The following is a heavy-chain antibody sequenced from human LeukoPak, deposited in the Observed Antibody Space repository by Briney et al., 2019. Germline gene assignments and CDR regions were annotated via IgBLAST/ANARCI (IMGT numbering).Heavy chain of an antibody. J-gene: IGHJ4*02. CDR2: IKQDGSEK. V-gene: IGHV3-7*01. CDR1: GFTFSSYW. Sequence: GGSLRLSCAASGFTFSSYWMSWVRQAPGKGLEWVANIKQDGSEKYYVDSVKGRFTISRDNSKNTLYLQMNSLRVEDTAVYYCAKRPYSSSSWLGGVDYWGQGTLVTVSS. D-gene: IGHD6-6*01. CDR3: AKRPYSSSSWLGGVDY.